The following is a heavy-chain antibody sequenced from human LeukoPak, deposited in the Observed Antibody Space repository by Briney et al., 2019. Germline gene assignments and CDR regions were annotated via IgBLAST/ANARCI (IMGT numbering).Heavy chain of an antibody. Sequence: PGRSLRLSCAASGFTFSSYGMHWVRQAPGKGLEWVAVIWYDGSNKYYADSVKGRFTISRDNSKNTLYLQMNSLRAEDTAVYYCARVLWFGDGPFDYWGQGTLVTVSS. CDR3: ARVLWFGDGPFDY. J-gene: IGHJ4*02. V-gene: IGHV3-33*01. CDR1: GFTFSSYG. CDR2: IWYDGSNK. D-gene: IGHD3-10*01.